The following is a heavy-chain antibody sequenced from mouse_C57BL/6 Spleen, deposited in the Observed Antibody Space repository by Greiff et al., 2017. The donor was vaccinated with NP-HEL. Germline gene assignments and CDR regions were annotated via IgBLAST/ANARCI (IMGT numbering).Heavy chain of an antibody. CDR1: GFTFSSYA. Sequence: EVKLMESGGGLVKPGGSLKLSCAASGFTFSSYAMSWVRQTPEKRLEWVATISDGGSYTYYPDNVKGRFTISRDNAKNNLYLQMSHLKSEDTAMYYCAILSSGYFDYWGQGTTLTVSS. CDR3: AILSSGYFDY. D-gene: IGHD3-2*02. J-gene: IGHJ2*01. V-gene: IGHV5-4*03. CDR2: ISDGGSYT.